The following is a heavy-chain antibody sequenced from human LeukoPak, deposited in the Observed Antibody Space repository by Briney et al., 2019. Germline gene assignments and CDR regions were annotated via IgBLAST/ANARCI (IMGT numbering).Heavy chain of an antibody. J-gene: IGHJ5*02. Sequence: GGSLRLSCAASGFTFSSYEMNWVRQAPGKGLEWVSYISSSGSTIYYADSVKGRFTISRDNAKNSLYLQMNSLRAEDTAVYYCARSGVGATKAPNWFDPWGQGTLVTVSS. D-gene: IGHD1-26*01. CDR2: ISSSGSTI. V-gene: IGHV3-48*03. CDR3: ARSGVGATKAPNWFDP. CDR1: GFTFSSYE.